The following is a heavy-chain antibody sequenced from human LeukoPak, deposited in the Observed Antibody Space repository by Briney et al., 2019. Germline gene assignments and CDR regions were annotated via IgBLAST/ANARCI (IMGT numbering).Heavy chain of an antibody. J-gene: IGHJ4*02. D-gene: IGHD6-19*01. V-gene: IGHV3-15*01. CDR1: GFTFSNAW. CDR2: IKSKTDGGTT. Sequence: PGGSLRLSCAASGFTFSNAWMSWVRQAPGKGLEWVGRIKSKTDGGTTDYAAPVKGRFTISRDDSKNTLYLQMNSLKTEDTAVYYCTTDRGQWLVQIDYWGQGTLVTVSS. CDR3: TTDRGQWLVQIDY.